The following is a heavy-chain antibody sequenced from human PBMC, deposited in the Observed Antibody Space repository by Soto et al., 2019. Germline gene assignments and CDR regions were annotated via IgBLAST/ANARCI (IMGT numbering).Heavy chain of an antibody. J-gene: IGHJ4*02. D-gene: IGHD5-12*01. CDR2: ISSGTTI. CDR3: ARVAYGGYGADY. CDR1: GFTFSDYE. V-gene: IGHV3-48*03. Sequence: EVHLVESGGVLVQPGGSLRLSCTASGFTFSDYEMNWVRQAPGRGLEWVSYISSGTTIYYADSVKGRFTISRDNAKNSLSLEMNSLRVEVTAIYYCARVAYGGYGADYWGQGTLVTVSS.